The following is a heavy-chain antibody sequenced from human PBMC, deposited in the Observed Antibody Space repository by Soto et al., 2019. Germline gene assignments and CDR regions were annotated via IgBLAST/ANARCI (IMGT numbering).Heavy chain of an antibody. D-gene: IGHD3-22*01. Sequence: PGASLKISCKGSGYSFAGYWITWVRQKPGKGLEWMGRIDPSDSQTYYSPSFRGHVTISVTKSITTVFLQWSRLRASDTAMYYCARQIYDSDTGPNFQYYFDSWGQGTPVTVSS. J-gene: IGHJ4*02. CDR3: ARQIYDSDTGPNFQYYFDS. CDR2: IDPSDSQT. CDR1: GYSFAGYW. V-gene: IGHV5-10-1*01.